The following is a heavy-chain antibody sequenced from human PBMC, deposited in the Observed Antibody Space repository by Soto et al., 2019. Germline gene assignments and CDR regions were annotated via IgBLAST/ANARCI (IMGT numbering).Heavy chain of an antibody. CDR1: GYTFTGYY. Sequence: ASVKVSCKASGYTFTGYYMHWVRQAPGQGLGWMGWINPNSGGTNYAQKFQGRVTMTRDTSISTAYMELSRLRSDDTAVYYCARGGLRYFDWFPFDSWGQGTLVTVSS. CDR2: INPNSGGT. J-gene: IGHJ4*02. V-gene: IGHV1-2*02. CDR3: ARGGLRYFDWFPFDS. D-gene: IGHD3-9*01.